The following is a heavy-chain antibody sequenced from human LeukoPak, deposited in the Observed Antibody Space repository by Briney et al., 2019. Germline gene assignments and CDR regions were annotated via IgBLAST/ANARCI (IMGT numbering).Heavy chain of an antibody. CDR3: ARYSSSWWFDY. Sequence: GGSLRLSCAASGFTVSSNYMSWVRQAPGKGLEWVSVIYSGGSTYYADSVKGRFTISRDNSKNTLYLQMNSLRAEDTAVYYCARYSSSWWFDYWGQGTLVPVSS. J-gene: IGHJ4*02. D-gene: IGHD6-13*01. V-gene: IGHV3-66*01. CDR1: GFTVSSNY. CDR2: IYSGGST.